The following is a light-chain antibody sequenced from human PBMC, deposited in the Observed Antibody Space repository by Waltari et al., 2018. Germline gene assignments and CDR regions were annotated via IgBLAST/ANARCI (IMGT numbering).Light chain of an antibody. V-gene: IGKV1-5*03. Sequence: DIQMTQSPSTLSASVGDKVTITCRASQSISNWLAWYQQKPGKAPKLLIYKASSLESGVPLRFSGSGSGTEFTLSISNLQPDDFATYLCQQYYTYPYTFGQGTKLEIK. CDR3: QQYYTYPYT. J-gene: IGKJ2*01. CDR1: QSISNW. CDR2: KAS.